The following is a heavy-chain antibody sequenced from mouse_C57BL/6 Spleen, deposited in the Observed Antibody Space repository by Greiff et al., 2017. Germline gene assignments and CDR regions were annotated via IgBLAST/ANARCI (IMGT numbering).Heavy chain of an antibody. CDR3: ARGPPGGYFDY. J-gene: IGHJ2*01. CDR1: GYSITSGYY. CDR2: ISYDGSN. V-gene: IGHV3-6*01. Sequence: ESGPGLVKPSQSLSLTCSVTGYSITSGYYWNWIRQFPGNKLEWMGYISYDGSNNYNPSLKNRISITRDTSKNQFFLKLNSVTTEDTATYYCARGPPGGYFDYWGQGTTLTVSS.